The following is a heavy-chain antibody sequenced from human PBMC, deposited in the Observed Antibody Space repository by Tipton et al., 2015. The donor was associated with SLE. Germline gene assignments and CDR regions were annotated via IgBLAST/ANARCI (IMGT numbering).Heavy chain of an antibody. Sequence: QLVQSGGDFVQPGGSLILSCATSGFTFSSYWMHWFRQAPGKGPVWVSRINPEPTTMNYADSVRGRFSLSRDNARSTLYLVLSSLRIEDTGVYFCARGGLEPVDYWGQGTQVTVSS. D-gene: IGHD5-24*01. CDR3: ARGGLEPVDY. J-gene: IGHJ4*02. CDR2: INPEPTTM. V-gene: IGHV3-74*02. CDR1: GFTFSSYW.